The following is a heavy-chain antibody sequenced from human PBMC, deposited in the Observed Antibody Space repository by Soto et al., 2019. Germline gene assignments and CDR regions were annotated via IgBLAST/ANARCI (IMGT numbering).Heavy chain of an antibody. D-gene: IGHD3-22*01. V-gene: IGHV1-46*01. CDR1: GYIVTDFY. CDR3: ARGSGDSSGYYYAQYFQH. CDR2: INPSGGSA. J-gene: IGHJ1*01. Sequence: QVELVQSGAEVKKPGASVKVTCKASGYIVTDFYMHWVRQAPGQGLEWMGIINPSGGSADYAQKSQGRVTMTRDTSTSTVYMELSSLRSEDTAVYYCARGSGDSSGYYYAQYFQHWGQGTLVTVSS.